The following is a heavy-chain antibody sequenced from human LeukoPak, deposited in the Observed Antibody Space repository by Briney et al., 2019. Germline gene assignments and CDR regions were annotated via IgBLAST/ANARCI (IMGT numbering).Heavy chain of an antibody. J-gene: IGHJ4*02. V-gene: IGHV3-30-3*02. Sequence: PGGSLRLSCVASGFSLSNFQMYWVRQAPGKGLEWVSIISLDGSTEFYADSVKGRFTISRDNSKSTLFLQMNSLRAEDTAVYYCAKTPKNYDSSGGGGFDCLGQGTLVTVSS. D-gene: IGHD3-16*01. CDR1: GFSLSNFQ. CDR3: AKTPKNYDSSGGGGFDC. CDR2: ISLDGSTE.